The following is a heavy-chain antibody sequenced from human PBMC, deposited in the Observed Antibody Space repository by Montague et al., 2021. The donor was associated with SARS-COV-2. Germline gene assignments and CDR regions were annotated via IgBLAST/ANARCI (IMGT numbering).Heavy chain of an antibody. CDR2: IYYSGST. Sequence: SETLSLTCTVSGGSISSSSCYWGWIRQPPGKGLEWIGSIYYSGSTNYNPSLKSRVTISVDTSKNQFSLKLSSVTAADTAVYYCARSSGGYCSSTSCYAYYYYYMDIWGKGTTVTVSS. D-gene: IGHD2-2*01. V-gene: IGHV4-39*07. CDR3: ARSSGGYCSSTSCYAYYYYYMDI. J-gene: IGHJ6*03. CDR1: GGSISSSSCY.